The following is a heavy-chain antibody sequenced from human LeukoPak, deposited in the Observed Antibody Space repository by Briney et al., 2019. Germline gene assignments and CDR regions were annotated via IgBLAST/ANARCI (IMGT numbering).Heavy chain of an antibody. CDR2: INHSGST. CDR3: ARDIAAAGN. V-gene: IGHV4-34*01. Sequence: SETLSLTCAVYGGSFSGYYWSWIRQPPGKGLEWIGEINHSGSTNYNPSLKSRVTISVDTSKNQFSLKLSSVTAADTAVYYCARDIAAAGNWGQGTLVTVSS. J-gene: IGHJ4*02. D-gene: IGHD6-13*01. CDR1: GGSFSGYY.